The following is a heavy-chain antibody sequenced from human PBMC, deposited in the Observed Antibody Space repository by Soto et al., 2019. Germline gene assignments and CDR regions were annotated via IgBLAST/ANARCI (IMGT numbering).Heavy chain of an antibody. J-gene: IGHJ3*02. CDR3: ARDYYDSSGYYHDVFDI. D-gene: IGHD3-22*01. V-gene: IGHV1-18*01. CDR1: GYTFTSYG. Sequence: ASVKVSCKASGYTFTSYGISWVRQAPGQGLEWMGWISAYNGNTNYAQKLQGRVTMTTDTSTSTAYMELRSLRSDDTAVYYCARDYYDSSGYYHDVFDIWGQGTMVTVSS. CDR2: ISAYNGNT.